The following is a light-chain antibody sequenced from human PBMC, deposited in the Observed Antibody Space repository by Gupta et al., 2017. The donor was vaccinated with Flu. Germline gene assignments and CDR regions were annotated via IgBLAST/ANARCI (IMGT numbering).Light chain of an antibody. CDR1: SSDVGNYNL. Sequence: SITISCTGTSSDVGNYNLVSWYQQYPGKAPKLIISEVTKRPSGVSNRFSGSKSGNTASLTISGLQAEDEADYYCCSYAGSSTFVFGTGTKVTVL. V-gene: IGLV2-23*02. CDR2: EVT. J-gene: IGLJ1*01. CDR3: CSYAGSSTFV.